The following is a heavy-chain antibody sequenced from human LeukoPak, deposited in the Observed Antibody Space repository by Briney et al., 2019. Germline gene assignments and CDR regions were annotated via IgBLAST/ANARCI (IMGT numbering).Heavy chain of an antibody. CDR1: GGSFSGYY. CDR3: ARGPVVPAAIKDYSYGMDV. Sequence: TSETLSLTCAVYGGSFSGYYWSWIRQSPGKGLEWIGEINHSGSTNYNPSLKSRVTISVDTSKNQFSLKLSSVTAADTAVYYCARGPVVPAAIKDYSYGMDVWGQGTTVTVSS. CDR2: INHSGST. V-gene: IGHV4-34*01. J-gene: IGHJ6*02. D-gene: IGHD2-2*02.